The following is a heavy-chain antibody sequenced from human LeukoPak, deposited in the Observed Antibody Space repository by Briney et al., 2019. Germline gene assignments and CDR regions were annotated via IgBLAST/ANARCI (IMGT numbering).Heavy chain of an antibody. CDR2: INHSGST. V-gene: IGHV4-34*01. CDR1: GGSFSGYY. CDR3: ARHKSSGYYYIGGFFDY. Sequence: SETLSLTCAVYGGSFSGYYWSWIRQPPGKGLEWIGEINHSGSTNYNPSLKSRVTISVDTSKNQFSLKLSSVTAADTAVYYCARHKSSGYYYIGGFFDYWGQGTLVTVSS. D-gene: IGHD3-22*01. J-gene: IGHJ4*02.